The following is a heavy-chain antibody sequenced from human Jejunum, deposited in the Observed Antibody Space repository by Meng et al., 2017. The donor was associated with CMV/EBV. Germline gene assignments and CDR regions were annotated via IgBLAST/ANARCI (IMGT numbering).Heavy chain of an antibody. V-gene: IGHV1-8*01. Sequence: NWVRQAPGQGLEWMGWMNPNNGNTGYAQKFQGRFTMTWNTSISTAYMELSSLRSEDTAIYYCASHQQFCSGGSCYSLGYYYGMDVWGQGTPFPFSS. D-gene: IGHD2-15*01. CDR2: MNPNNGNT. J-gene: IGHJ6*02. CDR3: ASHQQFCSGGSCYSLGYYYGMDV.